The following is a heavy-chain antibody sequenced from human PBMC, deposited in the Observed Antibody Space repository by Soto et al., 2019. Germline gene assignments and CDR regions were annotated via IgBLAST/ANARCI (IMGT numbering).Heavy chain of an antibody. J-gene: IGHJ5*02. D-gene: IGHD6-19*01. Sequence: ASVKVSCKASGGTFSSYAISWVRQAPGQGLEWMGGIIPIFGTANYAQKFQGRVTITADESTSTAYMELRSLRSDDTAVYYCARGAVAGRGGHGWFDPWGQGTLVTVSS. V-gene: IGHV1-69*13. CDR3: ARGAVAGRGGHGWFDP. CDR2: IIPIFGTA. CDR1: GGTFSSYA.